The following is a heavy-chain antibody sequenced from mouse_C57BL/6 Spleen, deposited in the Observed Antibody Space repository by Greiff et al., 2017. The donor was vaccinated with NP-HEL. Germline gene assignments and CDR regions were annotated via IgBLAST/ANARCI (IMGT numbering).Heavy chain of an antibody. CDR3: AREGGYSNYWYFDV. CDR2: IYPGDGDT. J-gene: IGHJ1*03. Sequence: QVQLQQSGPELVKPGASVKISCKASGYAFSSSWMNWVKQRPGKGLEWIGRIYPGDGDTNYNGKFKGKATLTADKSSSTAYMQLSSLTSEDSAVYFCAREGGYSNYWYFDVWGTGTTVTVSS. V-gene: IGHV1-82*01. D-gene: IGHD2-5*01. CDR1: GYAFSSSW.